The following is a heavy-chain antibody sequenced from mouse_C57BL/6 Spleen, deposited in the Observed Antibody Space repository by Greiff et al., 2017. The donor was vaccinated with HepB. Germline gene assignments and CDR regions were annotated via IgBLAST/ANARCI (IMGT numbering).Heavy chain of an antibody. CDR1: GYTFTDYN. CDR3: ARLGLDAMDY. D-gene: IGHD4-1*01. V-gene: IGHV1-18*01. J-gene: IGHJ4*01. CDR2: INPNNGGT. Sequence: EVKLVESGPELVKPGASVKIPCKASGYTFTDYNMDWVKQSHGKSLEWIGDINPNNGGTIYNQKFKGKATLTVDKSSSTAYMELRSLTSEDTAVYYCARLGLDAMDYWGQGTSVTVSS.